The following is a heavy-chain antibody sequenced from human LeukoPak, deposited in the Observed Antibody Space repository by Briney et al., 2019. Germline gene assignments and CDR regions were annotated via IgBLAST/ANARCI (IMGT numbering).Heavy chain of an antibody. CDR2: FSYSGST. Sequence: PSETLSLTCTVSRGSISNYYLGWIRQPPGKGLEWIGLFSYSGSTNYNPSLKSRVTISVDTSKNQFSLKLTSVTAADTAVYYCARDGPGDVGFDYWGQGTLVTVSS. J-gene: IGHJ4*02. CDR1: RGSISNYY. V-gene: IGHV4-59*01. CDR3: ARDGPGDVGFDY. D-gene: IGHD7-27*01.